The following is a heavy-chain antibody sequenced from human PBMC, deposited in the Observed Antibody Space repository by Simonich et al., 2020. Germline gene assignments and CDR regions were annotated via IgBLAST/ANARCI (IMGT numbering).Heavy chain of an antibody. V-gene: IGHV1-18*01. CDR2: ISAYNGNP. CDR3: ARASRGTWWYYYFDY. J-gene: IGHJ4*02. Sequence: QVQLVQSGAEVKKPGASVKVSCKASGYTFASYGIRWVRQAPGQGLEWMGWISAYNGNPNYAQELQGRVTMTTDTSTSTAYMELRSLRSDDTAVYYCARASRGTWWYYYFDYWGQGTLVTVSS. D-gene: IGHD2-15*01. CDR1: GYTFASYG.